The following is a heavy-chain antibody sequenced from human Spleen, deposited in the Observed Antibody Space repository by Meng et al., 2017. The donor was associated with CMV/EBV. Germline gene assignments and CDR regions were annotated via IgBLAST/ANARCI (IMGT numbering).Heavy chain of an antibody. CDR1: GYTFSGYY. CDR2: INHNSGGT. D-gene: IGHD3-22*01. Sequence: QVQLGESGAEVEKPVASVKVSCKASGYTFSGYYMHWVRQAHGQGLEWRGWINHNSGGTNYAQKFQGRVTMTRDTSISTAYMELSRLRSDDTAVYYCARRGDSSGFDYWGQGTLVTVSS. CDR3: ARRGDSSGFDY. J-gene: IGHJ4*02. V-gene: IGHV1-2*02.